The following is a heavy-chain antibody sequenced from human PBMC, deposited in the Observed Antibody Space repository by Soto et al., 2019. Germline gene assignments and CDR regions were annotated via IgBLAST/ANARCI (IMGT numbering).Heavy chain of an antibody. CDR1: GDTFSGYP. CDR2: IIPAFGTT. CDR3: ARDGGFGEFKY. D-gene: IGHD3-10*01. V-gene: IGHV1-69*18. Sequence: VQLVQSGAELKKPGSSVKVSCKASGDTFSGYPINWVRQAPGEGLEWMGRIIPAFGTTNDAQRFEGRVTFTADESTNTAYMELRGLVYEDTAVYYCARDGGFGEFKYWGPGTLVTVSS. J-gene: IGHJ4*02.